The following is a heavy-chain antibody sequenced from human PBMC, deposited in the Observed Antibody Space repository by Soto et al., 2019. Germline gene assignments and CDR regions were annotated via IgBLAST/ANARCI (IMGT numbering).Heavy chain of an antibody. CDR1: GFTFSNYG. D-gene: IGHD2-15*01. V-gene: IGHV3-30*18. CDR3: AKDGAPRYCSGRSCQPAGAY. CDR2: ISHDGSNK. J-gene: IGHJ1*01. Sequence: QVQLVESGGGVVQPGRSLRLSCAGSGFTFSNYGLHWVRQTPGKGLEWVAFISHDGSNKYYADSVKGRFTIYRDSSKSTLSLQMDRLRVEDTAVYYCAKDGAPRYCSGRSCQPAGAYWGQGNLVTVSS.